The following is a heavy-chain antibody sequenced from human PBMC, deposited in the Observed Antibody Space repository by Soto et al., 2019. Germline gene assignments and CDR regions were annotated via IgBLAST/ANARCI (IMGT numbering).Heavy chain of an antibody. Sequence: ASVKVSCKASGYTFTSYGISWARQAPGQGLEWMGWISAYNGNTNYAQKLQGRVTMTTDTSTSTAYMELRSLRSDDTAVYYCARDRIAAAGTSFGRFDYWGQGTLVTVSS. CDR2: ISAYNGNT. CDR1: GYTFTSYG. J-gene: IGHJ4*02. CDR3: ARDRIAAAGTSFGRFDY. V-gene: IGHV1-18*01. D-gene: IGHD6-13*01.